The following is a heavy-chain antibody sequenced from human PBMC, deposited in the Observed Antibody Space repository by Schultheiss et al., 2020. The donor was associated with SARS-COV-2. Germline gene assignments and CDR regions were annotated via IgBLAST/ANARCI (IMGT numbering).Heavy chain of an antibody. CDR1: GFTFSTYG. J-gene: IGHJ6*02. CDR3: GKRHPALHYYGMDV. V-gene: IGHV3-30*18. Sequence: GGSLRLSCAASGFTFSTYGMHWVRQAPGKGLEWVAVISYDGSNKYYADSVKGRFTISRDNSKNTLYLQMNSLRAEDTAVYYCGKRHPALHYYGMDVWGQGTTVTVSS. D-gene: IGHD5/OR15-5a*01. CDR2: ISYDGSNK.